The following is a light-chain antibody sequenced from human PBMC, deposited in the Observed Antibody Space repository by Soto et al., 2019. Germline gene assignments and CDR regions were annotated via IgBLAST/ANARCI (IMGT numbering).Light chain of an antibody. CDR3: QQYNNWTQT. V-gene: IGKV3-15*01. J-gene: IGKJ1*01. CDR2: SGY. CDR1: PSVSSS. Sequence: FVVTQSPATLSLSPGERATLSCRASPSVSSSVAWYRHKPGQSPRLVIYSGYKRATGIPAMFSGSGAGTEFTLTISGLQTEDFAVYYCQQYNNWTQTFGQGTKVDIK.